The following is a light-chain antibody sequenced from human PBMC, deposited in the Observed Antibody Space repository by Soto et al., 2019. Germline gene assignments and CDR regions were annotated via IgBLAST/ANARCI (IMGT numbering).Light chain of an antibody. CDR3: LQDYNYPRT. V-gene: IGKV1-6*01. CDR1: QGIRNG. Sequence: AIQMTQSPSSLSASVGHRVTITCRASQGIRNGLGWYQQKPGKAPKLLIYAASSLQSGVPSRFSGSGSGTDFTLTISSLQPEDFATYYCLQDYNYPRTFGQGTKVEIK. J-gene: IGKJ1*01. CDR2: AAS.